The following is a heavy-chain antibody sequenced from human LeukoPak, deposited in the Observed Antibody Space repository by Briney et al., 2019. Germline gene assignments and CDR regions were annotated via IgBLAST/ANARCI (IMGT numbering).Heavy chain of an antibody. D-gene: IGHD6-13*01. J-gene: IGHJ4*02. Sequence: ASVKVSCKASGYTFTSYYMHWLRQAPGQGLEWMGIINPSGGGTTYARKFEGRVTMTRDTSTSTVYMELSSLRSEDTAVYYCARDPGIAAAGFTFDYWGQGTLVTVSS. CDR1: GYTFTSYY. CDR2: INPSGGGT. CDR3: ARDPGIAAAGFTFDY. V-gene: IGHV1-46*01.